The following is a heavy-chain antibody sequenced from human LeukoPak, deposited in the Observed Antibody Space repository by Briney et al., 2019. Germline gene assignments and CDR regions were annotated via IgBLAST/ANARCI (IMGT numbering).Heavy chain of an antibody. V-gene: IGHV3-30*04. Sequence: PGGSLRLSHASSGFTFSDFGMHGVPQAPGRGRQWGAVISFEGSETHYAESVKGRFTISRDNTKKTLDLEINSLRPEDTSVFYCARDSLLLPDILATSYYLDSWGGGTLVTVSS. CDR2: ISFEGSET. CDR1: GFTFSDFG. J-gene: IGHJ4*02. D-gene: IGHD5-12*01. CDR3: ARDSLLLPDILATSYYLDS.